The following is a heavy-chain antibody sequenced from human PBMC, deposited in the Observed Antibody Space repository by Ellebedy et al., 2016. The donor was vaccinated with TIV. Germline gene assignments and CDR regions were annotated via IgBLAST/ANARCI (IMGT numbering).Heavy chain of an antibody. CDR1: GGSFSGYY. CDR3: ARGSIVAGRTFDY. CDR2: INHSGST. D-gene: IGHD6-19*01. J-gene: IGHJ4*02. V-gene: IGHV4-34*01. Sequence: SETLSLXXAVYGGSFSGYYWSWIRQPPGKGLEWIGEINHSGSTNYNPSLKSRVTISVDTSKNQFSLKLSSVTAADTAVYYCARGSIVAGRTFDYWGQGTLVTVSS.